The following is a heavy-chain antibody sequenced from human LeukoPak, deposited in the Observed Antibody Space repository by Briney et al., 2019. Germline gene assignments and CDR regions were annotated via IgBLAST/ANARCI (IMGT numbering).Heavy chain of an antibody. Sequence: GGSLRLSCAASGFTFSSYSMNWVRQAPGKGLEWVSSISSSSSYIYYADSVKGRFTISRDNAKNSLYLQMNSLRAEDTAVYYCARENVGREPTFDYWGQGTLVSVSS. CDR2: ISSSSSYI. V-gene: IGHV3-21*01. D-gene: IGHD3-10*01. CDR1: GFTFSSYS. J-gene: IGHJ4*02. CDR3: ARENVGREPTFDY.